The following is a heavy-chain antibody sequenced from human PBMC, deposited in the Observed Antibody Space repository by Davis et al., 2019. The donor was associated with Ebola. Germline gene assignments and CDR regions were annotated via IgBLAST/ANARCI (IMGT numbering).Heavy chain of an antibody. CDR2: ISTNGENT. CDR3: ARELYGLGY. Sequence: GGSLRLSCAASGFTFSSYAMSWVRQAPGKGLESVSRISTNGENTYYAESVKGRFTISRDNSKDTLYLQMRSLRTEDTAVYYCARELYGLGYWGQGTLVTVSS. D-gene: IGHD4-17*01. V-gene: IGHV3-64D*06. J-gene: IGHJ4*02. CDR1: GFTFSSYA.